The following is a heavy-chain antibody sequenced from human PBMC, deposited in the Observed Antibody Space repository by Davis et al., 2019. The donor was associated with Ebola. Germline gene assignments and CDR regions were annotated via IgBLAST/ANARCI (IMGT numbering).Heavy chain of an antibody. CDR3: KGSAYGDYGYQYGLDV. CDR2: INHSGST. D-gene: IGHD4-17*01. Sequence: PSETLSLTCAVYGGSFSGYYWSWIRQAPGKGLEWVGEINHSGSTNYNPSLKSRVTISVDTSKNQFSLNLNSVTAADTAVYYCKGSAYGDYGYQYGLDVWGQGTTVSVSS. CDR1: GGSFSGYY. J-gene: IGHJ6*02. V-gene: IGHV4-34*01.